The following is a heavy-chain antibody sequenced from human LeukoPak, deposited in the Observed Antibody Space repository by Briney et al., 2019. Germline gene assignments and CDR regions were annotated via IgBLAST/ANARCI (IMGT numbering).Heavy chain of an antibody. CDR2: IKQDGSEK. Sequence: GGSLGLSCAASGFTFSNYWMSWVRQAPGKGLEWVANIKQDGSEKYYADSVKGRFTISRDNAKSSLYLQLNSLRVEDTAVYHCASTQTFDYWGQGTLVTVPS. CDR3: ASTQTFDY. J-gene: IGHJ4*02. V-gene: IGHV3-7*05. CDR1: GFTFSNYW.